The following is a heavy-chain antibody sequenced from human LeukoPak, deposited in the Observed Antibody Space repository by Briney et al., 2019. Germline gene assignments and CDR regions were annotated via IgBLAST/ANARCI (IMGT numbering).Heavy chain of an antibody. CDR1: GYTFTGYY. D-gene: IGHD3-22*01. CDR3: ARDSVPHYYDSSGYYGSTDNFDY. CDR2: INPNSGGT. J-gene: IGHJ4*02. V-gene: IGHV1-2*06. Sequence: ASVKVSCKASGYTFTGYYMHWVRQAPGQGLEWMGRINPNSGGTNYAQKFQGRVTMTRDTSISTAYMELSRLRSDDTAVYYCARDSVPHYYDSSGYYGSTDNFDYWGQGTLATVSS.